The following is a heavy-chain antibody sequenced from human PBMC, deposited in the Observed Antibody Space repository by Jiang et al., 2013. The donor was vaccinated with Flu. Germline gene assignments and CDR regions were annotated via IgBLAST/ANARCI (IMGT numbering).Heavy chain of an antibody. J-gene: IGHJ4*02. V-gene: IGHV1-69*02. CDR3: ARGSDSSGPPD. Sequence: KVSCMASGGTFMTYTISWVRQAPGQGLEWMGRIIPILGIANYAQKFQGRVTITADKSTSTAYMELSSLRSEDTAVYYCARGSDSSGPPDWGQGTLVTVSS. CDR1: GGTFMTYT. D-gene: IGHD3-22*01. CDR2: IIPILGIA.